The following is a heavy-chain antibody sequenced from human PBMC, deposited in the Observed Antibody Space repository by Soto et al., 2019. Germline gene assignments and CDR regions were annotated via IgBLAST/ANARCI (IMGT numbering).Heavy chain of an antibody. V-gene: IGHV3-21*01. D-gene: IGHD5-18*01. J-gene: IGHJ6*02. CDR3: ARAYTASGNYYYSYGMDV. CDR2: ISSSSSYK. Sequence: EVQLVGSGGGLVKPGGSLRLSCAASGFSFHVYSMTWVRQAPGKGLEWVASISSSSSYKDYADSVKGRFTVSRDNAKNSMYLQMNSLSADDTAVYYCARAYTASGNYYYSYGMDVWDQGTAVTVSS. CDR1: GFSFHVYS.